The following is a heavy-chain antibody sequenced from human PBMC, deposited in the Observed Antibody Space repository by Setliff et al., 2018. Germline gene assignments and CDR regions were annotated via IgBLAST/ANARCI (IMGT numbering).Heavy chain of an antibody. D-gene: IGHD1-1*01. CDR1: GDSLDSGSVY. V-gene: IGHV4-61*09. Sequence: PSETLSLTCLVSGDSLDSGSVYWTWIRQPAGKGLEWIGHIFPSGTTKYNPSLQSRVTISLDTSNHQFSLTLSSMTAADTAVYYCARTNCAADYWGPGLLVTVSS. CDR2: IFPSGTT. J-gene: IGHJ4*02. CDR3: ARTNCAADY.